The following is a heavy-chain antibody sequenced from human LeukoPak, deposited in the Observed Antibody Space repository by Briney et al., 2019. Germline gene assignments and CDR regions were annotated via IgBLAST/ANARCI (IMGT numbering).Heavy chain of an antibody. CDR2: VSSGSGTI. CDR3: ARGYYGSGSYFLDF. D-gene: IGHD3-10*01. J-gene: IGHJ4*02. V-gene: IGHV3-48*02. Sequence: GGSLRLSCAASGFTFSSYSMNWVRQAPGKGLEWVSYVSSGSGTIYYADSVKGRFTISRDNANNSLYLQMSGLRDEDTAVYYCARGYYGSGSYFLDFCGQGTLVTVSS. CDR1: GFTFSSYS.